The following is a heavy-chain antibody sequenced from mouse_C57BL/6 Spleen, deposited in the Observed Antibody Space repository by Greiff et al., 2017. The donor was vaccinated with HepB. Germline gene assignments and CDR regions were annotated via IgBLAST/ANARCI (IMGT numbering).Heavy chain of an antibody. J-gene: IGHJ1*03. CDR2: IYPRSGNT. V-gene: IGHV1-81*01. D-gene: IGHD2-5*01. CDR3: ARWYSNPWWYFDV. Sequence: QVQLKESGAELARPGASVKLSCKASGYTFTSYGISWVKQRTGQGLEWIGEIYPRSGNTYYNEKFKGKATLTADKSSSTAYMELRSLTSEDSAVYFCARWYSNPWWYFDVWGTGTTVTVSS. CDR1: GYTFTSYG.